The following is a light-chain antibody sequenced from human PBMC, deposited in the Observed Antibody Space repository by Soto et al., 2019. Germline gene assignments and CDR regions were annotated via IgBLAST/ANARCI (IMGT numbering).Light chain of an antibody. CDR3: QVRTNWSIA. V-gene: IGKV3-11*01. CDR2: DAS. CDR1: QSVSSN. J-gene: IGKJ5*01. Sequence: DIVLTQSPATLYSFPGDRVTLSCRASQSVSSNLAWYQQKPGQAPRLLIYDASNRATGIPARFSGTGSGTDFTLTINNLEPEDFAVYYCQVRTNWSIAFGRGTRLEIK.